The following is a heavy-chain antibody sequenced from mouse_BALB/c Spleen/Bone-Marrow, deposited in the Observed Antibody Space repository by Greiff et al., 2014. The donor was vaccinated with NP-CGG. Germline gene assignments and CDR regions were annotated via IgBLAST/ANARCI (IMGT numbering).Heavy chain of an antibody. V-gene: IGHV14-3*02. Sequence: VQLQQSGAELVKPGASVKLSCTTSGFNIKDTYIHWVKQRPEQGLEWIGRIDPANGNTKYDPEFQGKATITADTSSNTAYLHLSSLTSEDTAGYSCAQDAPFAYWGQGTLVTVSA. CDR2: IDPANGNT. CDR3: AQDAPFAY. CDR1: GFNIKDTY. J-gene: IGHJ3*01.